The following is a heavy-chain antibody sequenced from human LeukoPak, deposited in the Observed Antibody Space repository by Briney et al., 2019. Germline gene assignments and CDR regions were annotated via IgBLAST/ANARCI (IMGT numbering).Heavy chain of an antibody. D-gene: IGHD1-26*01. CDR3: ARGGPRGATPY. CDR1: GFTFSSYS. J-gene: IGHJ4*02. V-gene: IGHV3-21*01. CDR2: ISSSSSYI. Sequence: GGSLRLSCAASGFTFSSYSMNWVRQAPGKGPEWVSSISSSSSYIYYADSVKGRFTISRDNAKNSLYLQMNSLRAEDTAVYYCARGGPRGATPYWGQGTLVTVSS.